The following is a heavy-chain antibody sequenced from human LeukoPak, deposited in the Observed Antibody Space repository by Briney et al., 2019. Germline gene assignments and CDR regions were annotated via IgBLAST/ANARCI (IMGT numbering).Heavy chain of an antibody. J-gene: IGHJ3*02. CDR2: IKQDGSEK. V-gene: IGHV3-7*01. Sequence: TGGSLRLSCEASGFTFSSYWMSWVRQAPGKGLEWVAKIKQDGSEKYYVDSVKGRFTISRDNAKNSPYLQMTSLRAEDTAVYYCAREAEAFDIWGQGTMVTVSS. CDR3: AREAEAFDI. CDR1: GFTFSSYW.